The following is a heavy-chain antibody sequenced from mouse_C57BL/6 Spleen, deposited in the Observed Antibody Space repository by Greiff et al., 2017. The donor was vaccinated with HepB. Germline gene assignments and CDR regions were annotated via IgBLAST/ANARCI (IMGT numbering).Heavy chain of an antibody. Sequence: EVQLQQSGPGMVKPSQSLSLTCTVTGYSITSGYDWHWIRHFPGNKLEWMGYISYSGSTNYNPSLKSRISITHDTSKNHFFLKLNSVTTEDTATYYCARSYGYGGDLTYWGQGTLVTVSA. V-gene: IGHV3-1*01. D-gene: IGHD2-2*01. CDR3: ARSYGYGGDLTY. J-gene: IGHJ3*01. CDR1: GYSITSGYD. CDR2: ISYSGST.